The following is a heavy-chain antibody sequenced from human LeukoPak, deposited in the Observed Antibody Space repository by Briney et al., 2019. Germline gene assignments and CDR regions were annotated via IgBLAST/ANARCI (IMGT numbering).Heavy chain of an antibody. CDR3: AKTTVTTFIGAFDI. CDR2: IYYSGST. J-gene: IGHJ3*02. D-gene: IGHD4-17*01. CDR1: GGSISSGDYY. Sequence: SQTLSLTCTVSGGSISSGDYYWSWIRQPPGKGLEWIGYIYYSGSTNYNPSLKSRVTISVDTSKNQFSLKLSSVTAADTAVYYCAKTTVTTFIGAFDIWGQGTMVTVSS. V-gene: IGHV4-61*08.